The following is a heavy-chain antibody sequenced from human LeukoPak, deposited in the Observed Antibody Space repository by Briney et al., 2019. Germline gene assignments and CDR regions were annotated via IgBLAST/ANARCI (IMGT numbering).Heavy chain of an antibody. CDR3: ARDNYYDSSGYSLGGY. CDR1: GGTFSSYA. V-gene: IGHV1-69*05. J-gene: IGHJ4*02. D-gene: IGHD3-22*01. CDR2: IIPIFGIA. Sequence: SVKVSCKASGGTFSSYAISWVRQAPGQGLEWMGGIIPIFGIANYAQKFQGRVTITTDESTSTAYMELSSLRSEDTAVYYCARDNYYDSSGYSLGGYWGQGTLVTVSS.